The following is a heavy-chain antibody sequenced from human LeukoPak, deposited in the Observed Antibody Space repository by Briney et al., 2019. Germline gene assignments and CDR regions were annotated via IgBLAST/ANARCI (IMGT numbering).Heavy chain of an antibody. CDR3: IRYGYNLAEYYQH. J-gene: IGHJ1*01. D-gene: IGHD5-24*01. V-gene: IGHV3-15*01. CDR1: GFTFSSSA. CDR2: IKSKTDGGTT. Sequence: GGSLRLSCAASGFTFSSSAMSWVRQAPGKGLEWVGHIKSKTDGGTTDYAAPVKGRFTISRDDSKNTLYLQMNSLKTEDTAVYYCIRYGYNLAEYYQHWGQGTLVTVSS.